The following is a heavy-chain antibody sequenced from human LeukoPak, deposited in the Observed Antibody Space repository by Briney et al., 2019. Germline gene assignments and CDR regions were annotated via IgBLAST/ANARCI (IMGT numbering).Heavy chain of an antibody. V-gene: IGHV3-21*01. Sequence: GGSLRLSCAASGFTFSSYSMNWVRQAPGKGLEWVSSISSSSSYIYYADSVKGRFTISRDNAKNSLYLQMNSLRAEDTAVYYCARDVDIVPTIVADYWGQGTLVTVSS. CDR1: GFTFSSYS. CDR3: ARDVDIVPTIVADY. CDR2: ISSSSSYI. D-gene: IGHD5-12*01. J-gene: IGHJ4*02.